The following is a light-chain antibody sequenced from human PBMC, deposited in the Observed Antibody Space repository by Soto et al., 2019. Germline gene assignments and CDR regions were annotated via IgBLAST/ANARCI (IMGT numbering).Light chain of an antibody. CDR2: DVT. CDR1: NSDVGTFYF. Sequence: QSVLAQPRSVSGSPGQSVTISCTGTNSDVGTFYFVSWYQQYPDKGPKLIIYDVTERPSGVPDRFSGSESGNTASLTISGLQAEDEAAYYCCSYAGSYTYVFGSGTKVTVL. V-gene: IGLV2-11*01. J-gene: IGLJ1*01. CDR3: CSYAGSYTYV.